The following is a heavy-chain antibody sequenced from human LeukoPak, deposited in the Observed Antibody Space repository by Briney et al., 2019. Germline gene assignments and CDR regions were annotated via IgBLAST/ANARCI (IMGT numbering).Heavy chain of an antibody. CDR2: IYTSGST. V-gene: IGHV4-4*07. D-gene: IGHD5-18*01. Sequence: SETLSLTCTVSSVSLTNYYWSWIRQPAGKGLEWIGRIYTSGSTNYNPSLKSRVTISVDTSKNQFSLKLSSVTAADTAVYYCARGGYSYGYDYYYYMDVWGKGTTVTISS. J-gene: IGHJ6*03. CDR3: ARGGYSYGYDYYYYMDV. CDR1: SVSLTNYY.